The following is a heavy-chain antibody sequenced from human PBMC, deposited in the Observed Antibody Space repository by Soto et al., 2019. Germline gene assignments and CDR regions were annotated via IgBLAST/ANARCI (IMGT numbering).Heavy chain of an antibody. CDR2: IYYNGST. Sequence: SETLSLTCTVSGGSISSGDYYWSWIRQPPGKGLEWIGYIYYNGSTYYNPSLKSRVTISVDTSKNQFSLKLSSVTAADTAVYYCASMVRGVIYGMDVWGQGTTVTVSS. CDR1: GGSISSGDYY. CDR3: ASMVRGVIYGMDV. J-gene: IGHJ6*02. D-gene: IGHD3-10*01. V-gene: IGHV4-30-4*01.